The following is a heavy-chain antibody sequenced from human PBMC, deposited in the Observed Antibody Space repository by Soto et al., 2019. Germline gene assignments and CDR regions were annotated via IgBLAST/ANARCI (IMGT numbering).Heavy chain of an antibody. J-gene: IGHJ4*02. CDR2: ISAYNGNT. CDR3: ASASREYSYEEAFDY. Sequence: ASVKVSCKASGYTFTNSGISWVRQAPGQGLEWMGWISAYNGNTNYAQKLQGRVTMTTDTSTSTAYMELRSLRSDDTAVYYCASASREYSYEEAFDYWGQGTLVTGSS. CDR1: GYTFTNSG. D-gene: IGHD5-18*01. V-gene: IGHV1-18*01.